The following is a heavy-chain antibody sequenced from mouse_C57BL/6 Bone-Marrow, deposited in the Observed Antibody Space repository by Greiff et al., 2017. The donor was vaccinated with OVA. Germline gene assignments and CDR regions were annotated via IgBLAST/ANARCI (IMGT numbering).Heavy chain of an antibody. CDR3: ARLELAYYYGSSPFAY. CDR1: GYTFTSYG. CDR2: IYPRSGNT. Sequence: VKLQESGAELARPGASVKLSCKASGYTFTSYGISWVKQRTGQGLEWIGEIYPRSGNTYYNEKFKGKATLTADKSSSTAYMELRSLTSEDSAVYFCARLELAYYYGSSPFAYWGQGTLVTVSA. J-gene: IGHJ3*01. D-gene: IGHD1-1*01. V-gene: IGHV1-81*01.